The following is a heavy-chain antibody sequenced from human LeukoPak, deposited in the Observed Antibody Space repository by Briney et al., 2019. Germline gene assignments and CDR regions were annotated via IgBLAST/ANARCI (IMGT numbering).Heavy chain of an antibody. CDR2: IHNSGST. CDR3: AGNGDY. J-gene: IGHJ4*02. CDR1: GGSISTYY. D-gene: IGHD2-8*01. Sequence: PSETLSLTCTVSGGSISTYYWNWIRQPPGKGLEWVGYIHNSGSTSYNPSPKSRVTISVDTSKNQFSLKLTSVTAADTAGYYCAGNGDYWGQGTLVTVSS. V-gene: IGHV4-59*01.